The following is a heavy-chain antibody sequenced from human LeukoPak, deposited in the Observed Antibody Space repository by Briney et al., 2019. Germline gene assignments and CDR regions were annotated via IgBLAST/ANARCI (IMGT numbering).Heavy chain of an antibody. CDR3: ARDHRTVRGVISYYNYGMDV. Sequence: PGGSLRLSCAASGVTFSDYNLNWLRQPPGKGLEWVSSISGSSRFIYFADSVKGRFTVSRDNAKSSLYLQLSSLRAEDTAVYYCARDHRTVRGVISYYNYGMDVWGQGTTVTVSS. CDR1: GVTFSDYN. J-gene: IGHJ6*02. D-gene: IGHD3-10*01. V-gene: IGHV3-21*01. CDR2: ISGSSRFI.